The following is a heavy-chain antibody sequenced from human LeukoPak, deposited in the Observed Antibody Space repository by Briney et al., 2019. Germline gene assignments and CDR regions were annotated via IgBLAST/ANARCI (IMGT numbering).Heavy chain of an antibody. CDR2: IIPILGIA. CDR3: ARFRYSSSSGLQGWFQNDAFDI. Sequence: APVKVSCKASGGTFISYTISWVRQAPGQGLEWMGRIIPILGIANYAQKFQGRVTITADKSTSTAYMELSSLRSEDTAVYYCARFRYSSSSGLQGWFQNDAFDIWGQGTMVTVSS. V-gene: IGHV1-69*02. D-gene: IGHD6-6*01. CDR1: GGTFISYT. J-gene: IGHJ3*02.